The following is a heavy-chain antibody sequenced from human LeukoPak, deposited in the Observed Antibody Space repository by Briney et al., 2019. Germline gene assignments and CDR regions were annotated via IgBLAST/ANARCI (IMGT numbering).Heavy chain of an antibody. CDR1: GGSFSDYY. CDR3: ARGMICSSTSCYPSNYYGMDV. D-gene: IGHD2-2*01. V-gene: IGHV4-34*01. CDR2: INHSGST. Sequence: PSETLSLTCAVYGGSFSDYYWSWIRQPPGKGLEWIGEINHSGSTNYNPSLKSRVTISVDTSKNQFSLKLSSVTAADTAVYYCARGMICSSTSCYPSNYYGMDVWGQGTTVTVSS. J-gene: IGHJ6*02.